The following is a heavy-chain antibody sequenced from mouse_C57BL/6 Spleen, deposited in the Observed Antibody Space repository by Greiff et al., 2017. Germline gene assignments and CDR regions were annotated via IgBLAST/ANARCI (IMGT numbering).Heavy chain of an antibody. V-gene: IGHV5-9-1*02. CDR2: ISSGGDYI. J-gene: IGHJ2*01. CDR3: TREGDSSGYPFDY. CDR1: GFTFSSYA. Sequence: EAMLVESGEGLVKPGGSLKLSCAASGFTFSSYAMSWVRQTPEKRLEWVAYISSGGDYIYYADTVKGRFTISRDNARNTLYLQMSSLKSEDTAMYYCTREGDSSGYPFDYWGQGTTLTVSS. D-gene: IGHD3-2*02.